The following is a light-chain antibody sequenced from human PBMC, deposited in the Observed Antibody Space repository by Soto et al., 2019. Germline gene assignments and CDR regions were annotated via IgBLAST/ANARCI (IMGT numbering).Light chain of an antibody. CDR3: QQYNTWPPWT. V-gene: IGKV3-15*01. J-gene: IGKJ1*01. CDR2: GAS. CDR1: QSVSSN. Sequence: EIVMTQSPATLSVSPGERATLSCRASQSVSSNLAWYQQKPGQAPRLLIYGASTRATGIPARFSGSGSGTEFTLTNSSLQSEDVAVYYCQQYNTWPPWTFGQGTKLEIK.